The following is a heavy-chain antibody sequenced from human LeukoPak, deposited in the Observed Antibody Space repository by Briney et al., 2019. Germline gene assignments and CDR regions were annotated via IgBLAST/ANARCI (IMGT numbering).Heavy chain of an antibody. CDR2: VYHSGST. J-gene: IGHJ5*02. CDR3: VRLGVVGIHQNWFDP. D-gene: IGHD2-2*01. V-gene: IGHV4-39*07. Sequence: QPSETLSLTCTVSGGAISSSDYYWGWVRQPPGKGLEWIGSVYHSGSTYYNPSLKSRVTISVDTSKNQFSLKLSSVTAADTAVYYCVRLGVVGIHQNWFDPWGRGTLVTVSS. CDR1: GGAISSSDYY.